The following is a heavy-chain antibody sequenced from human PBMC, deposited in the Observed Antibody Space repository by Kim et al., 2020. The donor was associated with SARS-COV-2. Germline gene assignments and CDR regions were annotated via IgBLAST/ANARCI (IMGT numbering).Heavy chain of an antibody. D-gene: IGHD3-3*01. V-gene: IGHV4-31*02. Sequence: PSLKRRFNISVDTSKHQFSLKLSSVTAADTAVYYCARGDTIFGVVINAFDIWGQGTMVTVSS. CDR3: ARGDTIFGVVINAFDI. J-gene: IGHJ3*02.